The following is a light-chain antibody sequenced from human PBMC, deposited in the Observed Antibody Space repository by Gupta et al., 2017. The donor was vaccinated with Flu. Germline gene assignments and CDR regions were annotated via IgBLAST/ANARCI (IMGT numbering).Light chain of an antibody. J-gene: IGKJ4*01. CDR1: QSVLYSSNNKNY. CDR2: WAS. Sequence: DIVMTQSPDSLAVSLGERATINCKSSQSVLYSSNNKNYLAWYQQKPGQPPKLLIYWASTRESGVPDRFSGSGSGTDFTLTISSLQAEDVAVYYCQQDDSTPGTFGGGTXVEIK. CDR3: QQDDSTPGT. V-gene: IGKV4-1*01.